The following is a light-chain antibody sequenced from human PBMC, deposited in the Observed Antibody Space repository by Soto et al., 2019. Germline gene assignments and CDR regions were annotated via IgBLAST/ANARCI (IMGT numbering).Light chain of an antibody. CDR1: RSFASSY. CDR3: QQYGSSPPT. Sequence: DMVLTQSPGTLSLSPGESATLSCRASRSFASSYLGWYQQKPGQAPRLLLYAASKRATGIPDRFSGGGSGTDFTLTISRLGPEDSAVYHCQQYGSSPPTFGQGTKVDIK. V-gene: IGKV3-20*01. J-gene: IGKJ1*01. CDR2: AAS.